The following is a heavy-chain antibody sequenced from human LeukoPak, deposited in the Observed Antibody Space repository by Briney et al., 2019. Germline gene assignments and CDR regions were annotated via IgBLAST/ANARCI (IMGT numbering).Heavy chain of an antibody. CDR1: GFTFGDDA. CDR3: TRPNNYDFWSGYYLPFDY. V-gene: IGHV3-49*04. Sequence: PGGSLRLSCTASGFTFGDDAMSWVRQAPGKGLEWVGFIRSKAYGGTTEYAASVKGRFTISRDDSKSIAYLQMNSLKTEDTAVYYCTRPNNYDFWSGYYLPFDYWGQGTLVTVSS. D-gene: IGHD3-3*01. J-gene: IGHJ4*02. CDR2: IRSKAYGGTT.